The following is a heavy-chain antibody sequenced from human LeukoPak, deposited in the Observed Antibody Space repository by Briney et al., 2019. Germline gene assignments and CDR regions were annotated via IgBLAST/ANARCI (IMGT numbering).Heavy chain of an antibody. Sequence: GGSLRLSCSASGFTFSTYWMSWVRQAPGKGLEWVANMRRDGNEIYYLDSVRGRFTISRDNVKNTLFLQMNSLGAEDTALYYCARGWNTTPRSGFDIWGLGTMVTVSS. CDR1: GFTFSTYW. J-gene: IGHJ3*02. D-gene: IGHD1/OR15-1a*01. CDR3: ARGWNTTPRSGFDI. CDR2: MRRDGNEI. V-gene: IGHV3-7*01.